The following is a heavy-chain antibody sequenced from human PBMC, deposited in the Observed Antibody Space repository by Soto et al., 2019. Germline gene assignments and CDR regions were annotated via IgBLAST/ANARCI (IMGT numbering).Heavy chain of an antibody. CDR2: IRSKANSYAT. D-gene: IGHD4-17*01. CDR1: GFTFSGSA. V-gene: IGHV3-73*02. CDR3: TILDMTTVTSRYLDDDWYFDL. Sequence: EVQLVESGGGLVQPGGSLKLSCAASGFTFSGSAMHWVRQASGKGLEWVGRIRSKANSYATAYAASVKGRFTISRDDSKNTAYLQMNSLKTEDTAVYYCTILDMTTVTSRYLDDDWYFDLWGRGTLVTVSS. J-gene: IGHJ2*01.